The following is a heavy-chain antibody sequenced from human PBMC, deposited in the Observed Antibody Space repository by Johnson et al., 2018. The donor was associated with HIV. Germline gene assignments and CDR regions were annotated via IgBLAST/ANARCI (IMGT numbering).Heavy chain of an antibody. J-gene: IGHJ3*02. Sequence: VQLVESGGGLIQPGGSLRLSCAASGFTVSSNYMSWVRQAPGKVLEWVSLIYSGGSTYYADSVKGRFTISRDNSKNTLYLQINSLRAEDTAVYYCARERGREDDAFDIWGQGTMVTVSS. CDR3: ARERGREDDAFDI. D-gene: IGHD1-26*01. CDR2: IYSGGST. CDR1: GFTVSSNY. V-gene: IGHV3-53*01.